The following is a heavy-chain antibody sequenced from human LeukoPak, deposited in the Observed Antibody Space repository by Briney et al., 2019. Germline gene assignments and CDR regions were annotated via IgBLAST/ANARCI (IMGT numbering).Heavy chain of an antibody. CDR1: GFTFSSYG. D-gene: IGHD3-10*01. V-gene: IGHV3-33*01. Sequence: GRSLRLSCAVSGFTFSSYGMHWVRQAPGKGLEWVAVIWYDGSNKYYADSVRGRFTISSDNSKNTLYLQMNSLRAEDTAVYYCASSRYYGSGSYYGYDYWGQGTLVTVSS. CDR3: ASSRYYGSGSYYGYDY. J-gene: IGHJ4*02. CDR2: IWYDGSNK.